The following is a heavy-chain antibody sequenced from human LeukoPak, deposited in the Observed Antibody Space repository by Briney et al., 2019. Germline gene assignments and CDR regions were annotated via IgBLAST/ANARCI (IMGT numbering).Heavy chain of an antibody. CDR1: GGSLSSFY. D-gene: IGHD1-26*01. CDR2: IYYNGST. V-gene: IGHV4-59*01. CDR3: ARDFGGSYHFDY. Sequence: SETLSLTCAVSGGSLSSFYWSWIRQPPGKALEWIGYIYYNGSTNYNPSLKSRVTISIDTSKNQFSLKLSSVTAADTAVYYCARDFGGSYHFDYWGQGTLVTVSS. J-gene: IGHJ4*02.